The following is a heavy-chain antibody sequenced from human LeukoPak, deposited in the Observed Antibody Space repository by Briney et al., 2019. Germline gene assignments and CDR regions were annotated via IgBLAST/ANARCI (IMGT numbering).Heavy chain of an antibody. CDR3: ARGPNSNWSGLDY. Sequence: AGGSLRLSCIASGFSLSGHWMHWARHLPGKGLVWVSRISPTGSTTSYADSVKGRFTVSRDNAKNTLYLQVNNLRAKDTAVYYCARGPNSNWSGLDYWGQGTLLTVSS. J-gene: IGHJ4*02. D-gene: IGHD6-6*01. V-gene: IGHV3-74*01. CDR2: ISPTGSTT. CDR1: GFSLSGHW.